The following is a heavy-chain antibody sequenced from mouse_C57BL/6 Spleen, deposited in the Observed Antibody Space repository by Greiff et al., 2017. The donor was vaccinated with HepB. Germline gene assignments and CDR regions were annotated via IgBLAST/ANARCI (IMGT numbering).Heavy chain of an antibody. CDR1: GYTFTSYW. CDR3: TTYYDYDGGFAY. D-gene: IGHD2-4*01. Sequence: EVQLQQSGPVLARPGASVKMSCKTSGYTFTSYWMHWVKQRPGQGLEWIGAIYPGNSDTSYNQKFKGKAKLTAVTSASTAYMELSSLTNEDSAVYYCTTYYDYDGGFAYWGQGTLVTVSA. CDR2: IYPGNSDT. J-gene: IGHJ3*01. V-gene: IGHV1-5*01.